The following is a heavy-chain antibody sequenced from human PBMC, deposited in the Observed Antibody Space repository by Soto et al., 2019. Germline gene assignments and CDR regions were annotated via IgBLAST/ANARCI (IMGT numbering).Heavy chain of an antibody. V-gene: IGHV2-5*02. Sequence: QITLKESGPTLVKPTQTLTLTCTFSGFSVSTSGEGVAWIRQPPGMALEWLALIYCDGDERYSPFLQSRVTITKDTSKNQVVLTMTNMDPVDTATYYCAHKGGRGAAMDVWGQGTTVTVSS. CDR3: AHKGGRGAAMDV. J-gene: IGHJ6*02. D-gene: IGHD2-15*01. CDR1: GFSVSTSGEG. CDR2: IYCDGDE.